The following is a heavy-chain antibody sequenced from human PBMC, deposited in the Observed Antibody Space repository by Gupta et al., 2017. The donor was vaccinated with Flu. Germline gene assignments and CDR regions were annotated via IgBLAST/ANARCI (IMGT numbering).Heavy chain of an antibody. J-gene: IGHJ4*02. CDR3: TRDRGGYYDSSGYSDY. V-gene: IGHV3-49*03. D-gene: IGHD3-22*01. Sequence: EVQLVESGGGLVQPGRSLRLSCTASGFTFGDYAMSWFRQAPGKGLEWVGFIRSKAYGGTTEYAASVKGRFTISRDDSKSIAYLQMNSLKTEDTAVYYCTRDRGGYYDSSGYSDYWGQGTLVTVSS. CDR2: IRSKAYGGTT. CDR1: GFTFGDYA.